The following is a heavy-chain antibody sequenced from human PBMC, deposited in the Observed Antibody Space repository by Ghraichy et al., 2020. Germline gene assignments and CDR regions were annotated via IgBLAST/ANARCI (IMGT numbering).Heavy chain of an antibody. Sequence: GGSLRLSCAASGFTVSSNYMSWVRQAPGKGLEWVSVIYSGGSTYYADSVKGRFTISRDNSKNTLYLQMNSLRAEDTAVYYCARDTEYYYYYGMDVWGQGTTVTVSS. CDR1: GFTVSSNY. CDR3: ARDTEYYYYYGMDV. CDR2: IYSGGST. D-gene: IGHD1-14*01. V-gene: IGHV3-53*01. J-gene: IGHJ6*02.